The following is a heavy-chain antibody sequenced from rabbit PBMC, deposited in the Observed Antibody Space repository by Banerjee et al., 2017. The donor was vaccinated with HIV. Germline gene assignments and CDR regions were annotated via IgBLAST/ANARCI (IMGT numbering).Heavy chain of an antibody. J-gene: IGHJ4*01. CDR1: GFSFSSSYY. V-gene: IGHV1S45*01. CDR3: AREDVAGYKFFNL. D-gene: IGHD4-1*01. CDR2: IGAGSSGST. Sequence: QEQLEESGGDLVKPGASLTLTCTASGFSFSSSYYMCWVRQAPGKGLEWGACIGAGSSGSTYYASWAKGRFPISKTSSTTVTLQMTSLTAADTATYFCAREDVAGYKFFNLWGPGTLVTVS.